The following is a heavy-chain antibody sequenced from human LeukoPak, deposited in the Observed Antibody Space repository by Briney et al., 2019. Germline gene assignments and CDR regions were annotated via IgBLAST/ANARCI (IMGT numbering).Heavy chain of an antibody. Sequence: GGSLRLSCAASGFTFSSYWMHWVRQAPGKGRVWVSRINSDGSSTNYADSVEGRFTISRDNAKNTMYLQMNSLRGEDTAVYYCVRVMSGFSYFFDYWGQGTLVTVSS. CDR2: INSDGSST. CDR3: VRVMSGFSYFFDY. V-gene: IGHV3-74*01. CDR1: GFTFSSYW. D-gene: IGHD5-12*01. J-gene: IGHJ4*02.